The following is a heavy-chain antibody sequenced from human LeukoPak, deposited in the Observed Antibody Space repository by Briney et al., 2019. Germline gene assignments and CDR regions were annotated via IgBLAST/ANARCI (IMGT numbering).Heavy chain of an antibody. D-gene: IGHD3-3*01. CDR3: AKASLERADYYYMDV. CDR1: GFTFSSYG. J-gene: IGHJ6*03. V-gene: IGHV3-30*18. Sequence: PGGSLRLSCAASGFTFSSYGMHWVRQAPGKGLEWVAVISYDGSNKYYADSVKGRFTISRDNSKNTLYLQMNSLRAEDTAVYYCAKASLERADYYYMDVWGKGTTVTVSS. CDR2: ISYDGSNK.